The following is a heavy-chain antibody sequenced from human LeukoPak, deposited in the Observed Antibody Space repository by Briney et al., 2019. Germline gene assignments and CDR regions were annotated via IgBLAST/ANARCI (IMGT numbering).Heavy chain of an antibody. V-gene: IGHV3-15*01. CDR2: IKSKTDGGTT. CDR3: TTCNDRDAFDI. CDR1: GFTFSKDW. D-gene: IGHD2/OR15-2a*01. Sequence: KTGGSLRLSCAASGFTFSKDWMSWVRQAPGKGLEWVGRIKSKTDGGTTDDAAPVKGRFTVSRDDSKNTLYLQMNSLKTEDTAVYYCTTCNDRDAFDIWGQGTMVTVSP. J-gene: IGHJ3*02.